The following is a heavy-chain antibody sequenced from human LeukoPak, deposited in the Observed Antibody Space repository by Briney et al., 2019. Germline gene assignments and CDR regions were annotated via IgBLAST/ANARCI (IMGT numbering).Heavy chain of an antibody. V-gene: IGHV4-39*01. CDR2: VHFSGAT. Sequence: SETLSLTCIVPGVSLSSDNYWGWIRQSPGKGLELIGSVHFSGATHYNPSLKSRVAITLDTSKNQFSLKLNSVTAADTAIYYCAKHRMWLVGLESWGQGTLVTVSS. CDR1: GVSLSSDNY. D-gene: IGHD6-19*01. J-gene: IGHJ1*01. CDR3: AKHRMWLVGLES.